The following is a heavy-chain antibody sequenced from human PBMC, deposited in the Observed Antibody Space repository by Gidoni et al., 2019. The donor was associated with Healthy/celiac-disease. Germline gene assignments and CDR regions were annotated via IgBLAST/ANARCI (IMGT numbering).Heavy chain of an antibody. CDR3: ARVGYCSSTSCHGAFDI. Sequence: EVQLVESGGGLVQPGGSLRLSCAASGFTFSSYWMHWVRQAPGKGLVWVSRINSDGSSTSYADSVKGRFTISRDNAKNTLYLQMNSLRAEDTAVYYCARVGYCSSTSCHGAFDIWGQGTMVTVSS. V-gene: IGHV3-74*01. J-gene: IGHJ3*02. D-gene: IGHD2-2*01. CDR2: INSDGSST. CDR1: GFTFSSYW.